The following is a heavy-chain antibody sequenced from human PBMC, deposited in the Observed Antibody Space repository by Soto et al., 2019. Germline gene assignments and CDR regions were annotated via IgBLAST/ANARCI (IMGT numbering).Heavy chain of an antibody. Sequence: SETLSLTCTVSGGSISSYYWSWIRQPPGKGLEWIGYIYYSGSTNYNPSLKSRVTISVDTSKNQFSLKLSSVTAADTAVYYCARTSRKGTLGRYCSCGSCYFDAFYIWGQGTMVTVSS. CDR1: GGSISSYY. D-gene: IGHD2-15*01. V-gene: IGHV4-59*08. J-gene: IGHJ3*02. CDR2: IYYSGST. CDR3: ARTSRKGTLGRYCSCGSCYFDAFYI.